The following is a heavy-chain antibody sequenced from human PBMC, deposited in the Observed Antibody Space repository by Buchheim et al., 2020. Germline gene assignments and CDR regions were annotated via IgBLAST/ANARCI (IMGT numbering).Heavy chain of an antibody. D-gene: IGHD3-3*01. J-gene: IGHJ4*02. V-gene: IGHV3-48*02. CDR2: ISSSSSTI. Sequence: EVQLVESGGGLVQPGGSLRLSCAASGFTFSSYSMNWVRQAPGKGLEWVSYISSSSSTIYYADSVKGRFTISRDNAKNSLYLQMNSLRDEDTAVYYCARSYYDFWSGYSHFDYWGQGTL. CDR1: GFTFSSYS. CDR3: ARSYYDFWSGYSHFDY.